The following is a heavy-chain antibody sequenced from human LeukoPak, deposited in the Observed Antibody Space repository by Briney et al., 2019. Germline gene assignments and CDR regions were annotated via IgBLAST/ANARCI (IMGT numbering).Heavy chain of an antibody. CDR2: IYPSGSTIYPSGTT. Sequence: SQTLSLTCTVSGGSVSSGSYYWSWIRQPAGKGLEWIGRIYPSGSTIYPSGTTHYNPSLKGRVTISVDTSKNQFSLKVDSVTAADAAVYFCARGTGTTNFDYWGQGTLVTVSS. J-gene: IGHJ4*02. CDR3: ARGTGTTNFDY. CDR1: GGSVSSGSYY. D-gene: IGHD1-1*01. V-gene: IGHV4-61*02.